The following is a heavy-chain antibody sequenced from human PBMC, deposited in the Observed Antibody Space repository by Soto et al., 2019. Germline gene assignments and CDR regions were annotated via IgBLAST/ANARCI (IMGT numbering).Heavy chain of an antibody. CDR3: AKPIEGRGTSYLDY. CDR1: GFTFSNYG. V-gene: IGHV3-30*18. J-gene: IGHJ4*02. D-gene: IGHD1-26*01. CDR2: ISYDGTYK. Sequence: QVQLVESGGGVVQPGRSLRLSCAASGFTFSNYGMHWVRQAPGKGLEWVALISYDGTYKYYADSLKGRFTISRDNSKNTLYLQMSSLRADDTSVYYCAKPIEGRGTSYLDYWGQGALVTVSS.